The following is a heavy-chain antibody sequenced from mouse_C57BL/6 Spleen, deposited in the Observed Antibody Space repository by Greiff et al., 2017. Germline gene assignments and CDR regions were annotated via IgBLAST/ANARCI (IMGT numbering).Heavy chain of an antibody. D-gene: IGHD2-4*01. V-gene: IGHV1-39*01. Sequence: EVQLKESGPELVKPGASVKISCKASGYSFTDYNMNWVKQSNGKSLEWIGVINPNYGTTSYNQKFKGKATLTVDQSSSTAYMQLNSLTSEDSAVYYCAIPYDYDGVPHWYFDVWGTGTTVTVSS. CDR2: INPNYGTT. J-gene: IGHJ1*03. CDR1: GYSFTDYN. CDR3: AIPYDYDGVPHWYFDV.